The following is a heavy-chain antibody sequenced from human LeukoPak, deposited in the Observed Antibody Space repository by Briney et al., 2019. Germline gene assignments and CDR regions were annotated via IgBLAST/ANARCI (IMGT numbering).Heavy chain of an antibody. CDR3: ARGTGYLFDY. V-gene: IGHV1-2*02. CDR1: GYTFTGYY. CDR2: LNPNSGGT. J-gene: IGHJ4*02. D-gene: IGHD3/OR15-3a*01. Sequence: GASVKVSCSASGYTFTGYYMHWVRQAPGQAREGTGWLNPNSGGTNYAQKFQGRFTMTRDKTISTAYMELSRLRSDDTAVYYCARGTGYLFDYWGQGTLVTVSS.